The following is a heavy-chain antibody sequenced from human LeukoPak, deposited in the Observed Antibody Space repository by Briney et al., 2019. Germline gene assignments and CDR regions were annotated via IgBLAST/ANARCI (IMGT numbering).Heavy chain of an antibody. CDR3: ARANHFDWFKPTSIYFDH. Sequence: ASVKVSCKASGYTFTGYYMHWVRQAPGQGLEWMGWINPNSGGTNYAQKFQGWVTMTRDTSISTAYMELSRLRSDDTAVYYCARANHFDWFKPTSIYFDHWGQGTLVTVSS. CDR1: GYTFTGYY. D-gene: IGHD3-9*01. V-gene: IGHV1-2*04. J-gene: IGHJ4*02. CDR2: INPNSGGT.